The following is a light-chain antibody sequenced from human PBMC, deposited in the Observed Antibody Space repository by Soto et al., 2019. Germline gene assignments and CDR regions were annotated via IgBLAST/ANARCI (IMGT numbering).Light chain of an antibody. CDR2: WAS. V-gene: IGKV4-1*01. Sequence: DSVMTLALDALAVTMGKRATINCKSSQSVLYSSNNNNYIAWYQQKPGQPPKLIIYWASTRESGVPDRFSGSGSGTDFTLTISSLQAEDVAIYYCQQYYDTPSTFGQGTKV. CDR3: QQYYDTPST. J-gene: IGKJ1*01. CDR1: QSVLYSSNNNNY.